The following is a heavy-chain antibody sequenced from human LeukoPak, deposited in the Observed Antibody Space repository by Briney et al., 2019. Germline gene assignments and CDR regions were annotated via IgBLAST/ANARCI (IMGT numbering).Heavy chain of an antibody. Sequence: GGSLRLSCAATGFTFSSYTMNWVRQAPGKGLEWVSSISSSSSYIYYADSLKGRFTISRDNAKNSLSLQMNSLRAEDTAVYYCARRVLAVAGGFDYWGQGTLVTVSS. J-gene: IGHJ4*02. D-gene: IGHD6-19*01. CDR2: ISSSSSYI. V-gene: IGHV3-21*01. CDR1: GFTFSSYT. CDR3: ARRVLAVAGGFDY.